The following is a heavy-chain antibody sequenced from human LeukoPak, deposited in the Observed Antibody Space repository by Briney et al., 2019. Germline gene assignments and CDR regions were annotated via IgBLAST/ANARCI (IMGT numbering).Heavy chain of an antibody. Sequence: PSETLSLTCTVSGGSTSSGPYYWGWIRQPPGKGLEWIGNIYYGENTYYNPSLKSRVTISIDTSKNHFYLKLSSLTAADTAVYYCARALNYDFWSGENWFDPWGQGTLVTVSS. J-gene: IGHJ5*02. CDR2: IYYGENT. CDR1: GGSTSSGPYY. D-gene: IGHD3-3*01. CDR3: ARALNYDFWSGENWFDP. V-gene: IGHV4-39*02.